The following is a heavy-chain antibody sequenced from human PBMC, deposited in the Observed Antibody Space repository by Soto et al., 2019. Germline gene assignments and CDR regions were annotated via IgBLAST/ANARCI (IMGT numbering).Heavy chain of an antibody. J-gene: IGHJ4*02. CDR3: ARGSVEMARLDY. V-gene: IGHV4-34*01. Sequence: KTSETLSLTCAVYGGSFSGYYWSWIRQPPGKGLEWIGEINHSGSTNYNPSLKSRVTISVDTSKNQFSLKLSSVTAADTAVYYCARGSVEMARLDYWGQGTLVTVSS. CDR2: INHSGST. D-gene: IGHD5-12*01. CDR1: GGSFSGYY.